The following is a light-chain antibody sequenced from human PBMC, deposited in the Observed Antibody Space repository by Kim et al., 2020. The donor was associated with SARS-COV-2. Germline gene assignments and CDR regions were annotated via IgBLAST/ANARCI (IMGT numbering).Light chain of an antibody. J-gene: IGKJ4*01. V-gene: IGKV3-11*01. CDR1: QSVSSY. Sequence: EIVLTQSPATLSLSPGERATLSCRASQSVSSYLAWYQQKPGQAPRLLIYDASNRATGIPARFSGSGSGTDFTLTISSLEPEDFAVYHCQQRTNWPLTFGGGTKLEI. CDR3: QQRTNWPLT. CDR2: DAS.